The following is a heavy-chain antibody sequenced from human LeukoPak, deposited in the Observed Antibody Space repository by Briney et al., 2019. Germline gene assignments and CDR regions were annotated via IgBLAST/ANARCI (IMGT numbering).Heavy chain of an antibody. J-gene: IGHJ6*02. D-gene: IGHD4-11*01. CDR2: IIPILGIA. V-gene: IGHV1-69*04. CDR1: GGTFSSYA. Sequence: SVKVSCKASGGTFSSYAISWVRQAPGQGLEWMGRIIPILGIANYAQKFQGRVTITADKSTSTAYMELSSLRSEDTAVYYCARDRYSNYDYYYYGMDVWGQGTTVTVSS. CDR3: ARDRYSNYDYYYYGMDV.